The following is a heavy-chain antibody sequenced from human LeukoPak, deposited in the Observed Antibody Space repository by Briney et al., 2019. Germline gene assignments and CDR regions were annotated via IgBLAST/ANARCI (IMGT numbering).Heavy chain of an antibody. CDR1: GFTFSSYG. Sequence: GGSLRLSCAASGFTFSSYGMPWVRQAPGKGLEWVAVIWYDGSNKYYADSVKGRFTISRDNSKNTLYLQMHSLRAQDTAGYYCGKYRIAMVEVATEGIDPGGQETRVTVSS. D-gene: IGHD3-22*01. CDR2: IWYDGSNK. V-gene: IGHV3-33*06. CDR3: GKYRIAMVEVATEGIDP. J-gene: IGHJ5*02.